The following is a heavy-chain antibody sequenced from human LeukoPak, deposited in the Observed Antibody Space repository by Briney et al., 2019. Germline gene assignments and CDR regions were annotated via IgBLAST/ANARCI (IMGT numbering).Heavy chain of an antibody. CDR3: ARHPQGKDYYDSSGSLFDP. Sequence: SETLSLTCAVYGGSFSGYYWSWIRQPPGKGLEWIGEINHSGSTNYNPSLKSRVTISVDTSKNQFSLKLSSVTAADTAVYYCARHPQGKDYYDSSGSLFDPWGQGTLVTVSS. V-gene: IGHV4-34*01. D-gene: IGHD3-22*01. J-gene: IGHJ5*02. CDR1: GGSFSGYY. CDR2: INHSGST.